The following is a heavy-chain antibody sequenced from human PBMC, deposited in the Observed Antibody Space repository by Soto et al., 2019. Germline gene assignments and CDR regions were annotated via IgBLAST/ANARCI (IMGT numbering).Heavy chain of an antibody. Sequence: QVQLQESGPGLVKPSQTLSLTCTVSGGSISSGGYYWSWIRQHPGKGLEWIGYIYYSGSTYYNPSLKSRVTISVDTSKNQVSLKLSSVTAADTAVYYCARDSRYCSGGSCYSGPIDYWGQGTLVTVSS. J-gene: IGHJ4*02. CDR1: GGSISSGGYY. V-gene: IGHV4-31*03. D-gene: IGHD2-15*01. CDR3: ARDSRYCSGGSCYSGPIDY. CDR2: IYYSGST.